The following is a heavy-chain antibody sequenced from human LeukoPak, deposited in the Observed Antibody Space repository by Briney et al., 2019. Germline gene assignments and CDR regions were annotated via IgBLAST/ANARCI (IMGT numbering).Heavy chain of an antibody. Sequence: PSETLSLTCAVYGGSFSGYYWSWIRQPPGKGLEWIGEINHSGSTNYNPSLKSRVTISVDTSKNQFSLKLSSVTAADTAVYYCARVRYDSSGYYSLSDYWGQGTLVTVSS. V-gene: IGHV4-34*01. D-gene: IGHD3-22*01. J-gene: IGHJ4*02. CDR3: ARVRYDSSGYYSLSDY. CDR1: GGSFSGYY. CDR2: INHSGST.